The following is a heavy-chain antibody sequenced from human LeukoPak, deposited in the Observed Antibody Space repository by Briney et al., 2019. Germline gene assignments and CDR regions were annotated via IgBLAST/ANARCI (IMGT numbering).Heavy chain of an antibody. V-gene: IGHV3-7*01. CDR1: GFVFRSNW. CDR3: ARGGHWLVP. CDR2: INGDRSEK. J-gene: IGHJ5*02. Sequence: GGSLRLSCAASGFVFRSNWMSWVRQAPGKGLEWVANINGDRSEKYYGDSVKGRFTISRDNVRNSLFLQMNRLRVEDTAVYFCARGGHWLVPWGQGAMVAVSP.